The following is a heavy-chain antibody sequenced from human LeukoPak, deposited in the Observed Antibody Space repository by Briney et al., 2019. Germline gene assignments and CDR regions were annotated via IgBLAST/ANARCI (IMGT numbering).Heavy chain of an antibody. CDR3: ARDYLEYQLLPLDY. J-gene: IGHJ4*02. CDR2: MYISEST. V-gene: IGHV4-61*02. Sequence: SQTLSLTCTISGGSINSGSYYWSWLRQPAGTGLEWIGRMYISESTNYNPSLMSRVTISGHTSNNQFSLRLDSVTAADTGVYYCARDYLEYQLLPLDYWGQGTLVTVSS. D-gene: IGHD2-2*01. CDR1: GGSINSGSYY.